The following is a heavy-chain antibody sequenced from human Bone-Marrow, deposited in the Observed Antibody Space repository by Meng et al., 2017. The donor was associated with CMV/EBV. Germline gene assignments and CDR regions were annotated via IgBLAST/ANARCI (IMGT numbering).Heavy chain of an antibody. Sequence: SCKASGYTFTGYYMHWVRQAPGKGLEWVAVISYDGSNKYYADSVKGRFTISRDNSKNTLYLQMNSLRAEDTAVYYCARNDIVVVPAANYYGMDVWGQGTTVTVSS. CDR2: ISYDGSNK. D-gene: IGHD2-2*01. V-gene: IGHV3-30*04. CDR1: GYTFTGYY. J-gene: IGHJ6*02. CDR3: ARNDIVVVPAANYYGMDV.